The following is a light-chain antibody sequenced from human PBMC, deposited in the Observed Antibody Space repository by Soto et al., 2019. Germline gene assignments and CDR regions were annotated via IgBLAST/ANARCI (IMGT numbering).Light chain of an antibody. CDR1: SSDVGGYNY. CDR3: ASYTSSGTLV. J-gene: IGLJ2*01. CDR2: EVS. V-gene: IGLV2-14*01. Sequence: QSVLTQPASVSGSPGQSITISCTGTSSDVGGYNYVSWYQQHPGKAPKVMIYEVSNRPSGVSHRFSGSKSGNRASLSISGLQTEDEADYYCASYTSSGTLVFGGGTKVTVL.